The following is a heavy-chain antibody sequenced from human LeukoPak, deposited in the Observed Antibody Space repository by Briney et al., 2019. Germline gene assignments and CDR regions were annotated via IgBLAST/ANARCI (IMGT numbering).Heavy chain of an antibody. CDR3: ARVNLPRGYCSSTSCYGAFDI. V-gene: IGHV1-46*01. Sequence: ASVKVSCKASGYTFTSYSMHWVRQAPGQGLEWMGIINPSGGSTSYAQKFQGRITMTRDTSTSTVYMELSSLRSEDTAVYYCARVNLPRGYCSSTSCYGAFDIWGQGTTVTVSS. CDR1: GYTFTSYS. D-gene: IGHD2-2*01. J-gene: IGHJ3*02. CDR2: INPSGGST.